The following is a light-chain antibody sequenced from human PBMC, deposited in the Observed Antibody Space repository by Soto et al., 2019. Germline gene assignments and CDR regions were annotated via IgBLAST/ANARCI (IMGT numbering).Light chain of an antibody. V-gene: IGKV1-5*01. CDR1: QSISSW. J-gene: IGKJ4*01. CDR2: DAS. CDR3: QQYKSYARLT. Sequence: DIQMTQSPSTLYASVGDRVTITCRASQSISSWLAWYQQKPGKAPKLLIYDASSLESGVPSRFSGSGSGTEFTLTISSLQPDDFATYDCQQYKSYARLTFGGGTKVEIK.